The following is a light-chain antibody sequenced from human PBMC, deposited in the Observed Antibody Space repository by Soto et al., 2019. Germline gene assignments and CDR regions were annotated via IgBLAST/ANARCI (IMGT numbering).Light chain of an antibody. Sequence: EIVLTQSLGTLSLYPGERATLSCLASQSVSSSHLAWYQQKPGQAPRLLISGASSRATGIPDRFTGSGSGTDFTLTISRLEPEDFAVYYCQQYGSSLRTFGQGTKVDIK. J-gene: IGKJ1*01. CDR1: QSVSSSH. CDR2: GAS. CDR3: QQYGSSLRT. V-gene: IGKV3-20*01.